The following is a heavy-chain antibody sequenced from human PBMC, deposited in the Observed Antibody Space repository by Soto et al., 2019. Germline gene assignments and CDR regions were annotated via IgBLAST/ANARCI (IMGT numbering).Heavy chain of an antibody. V-gene: IGHV1-69*13. CDR1: GGPFRSYA. D-gene: IGHD6-13*01. J-gene: IGHJ6*02. Sequence: GASVKVSCKASGGPFRSYAISWVRQAPGQGLEWMGGIIPIFGTANYAQKFQGRVTITADESTSTAYMELSSLRSEDTAVYYCARTIGINSFIAAAGIAAPDYYYYGMDVWGQGTTVTVSS. CDR2: IIPIFGTA. CDR3: ARTIGINSFIAAAGIAAPDYYYYGMDV.